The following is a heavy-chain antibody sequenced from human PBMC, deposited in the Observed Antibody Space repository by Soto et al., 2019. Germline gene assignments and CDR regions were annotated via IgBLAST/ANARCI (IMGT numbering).Heavy chain of an antibody. CDR1: GLTFSSYA. V-gene: IGHV3-23*01. Sequence: GGSLRLPCAASGLTFSSYAMSRVRQAPGKGLEWVSAISGSGGSTYYADSVKGRFTISRDNSKNTLYLQMNSLRAEDTAVYYCANGGGAASLSGHYWGQGTLVTVSS. J-gene: IGHJ4*02. D-gene: IGHD3-16*01. CDR3: ANGGGAASLSGHY. CDR2: ISGSGGST.